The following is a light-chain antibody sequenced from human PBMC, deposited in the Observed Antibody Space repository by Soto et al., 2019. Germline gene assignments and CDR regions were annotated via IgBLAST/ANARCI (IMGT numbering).Light chain of an antibody. J-gene: IGKJ4*01. CDR3: QPYDNLPLT. CDR1: QNINYW. V-gene: IGKV1-33*01. CDR2: DAY. Sequence: DVQITQSPSSLSAFVGDRVTITCRASQNINYWLAWYQQKPGKAXKLLIYDAYNLETGVTSRFSGSGSGTDFTFTISSLQPEDIATYYCQPYDNLPLTVGGGTKVEIK.